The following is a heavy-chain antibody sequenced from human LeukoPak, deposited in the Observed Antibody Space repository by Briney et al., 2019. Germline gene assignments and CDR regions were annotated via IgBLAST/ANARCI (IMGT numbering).Heavy chain of an antibody. V-gene: IGHV3-9*01. J-gene: IGHJ3*02. CDR1: GFTVSSNY. CDR2: ISWNSGSI. Sequence: GGSLRLSCAASGFTVSSNYMSWVRQAPGKGLEWVSGISWNSGSIGYADSVKGRFTISRDNAKNSLYLQMNSLRAEDTALYYCAKDIADDILTGYYTPRAFDIWGQGAMVTVSS. CDR3: AKDIADDILTGYYTPRAFDI. D-gene: IGHD3-9*01.